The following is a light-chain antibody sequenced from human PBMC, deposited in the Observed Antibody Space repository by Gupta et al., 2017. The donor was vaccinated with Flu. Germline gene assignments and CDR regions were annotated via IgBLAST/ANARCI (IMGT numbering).Light chain of an antibody. CDR1: TRDIGAYKY. CDR2: EFS. Sequence: QSPLTQPASVSGPPGQSTTTSCRGTTRDIGAYKYVSWYHQFPGKAPKLIIYEFSNRPSGVATRLSCSKFGNTATLTISGLQAEDEATYYCCCDSDKITSNWVFGGGTKVTVL. CDR3: CCDSDKITSNWV. J-gene: IGLJ3*02. V-gene: IGLV2-14*01.